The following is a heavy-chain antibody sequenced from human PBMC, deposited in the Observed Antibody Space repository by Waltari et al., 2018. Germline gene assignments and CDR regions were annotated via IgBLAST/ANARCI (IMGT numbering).Heavy chain of an antibody. CDR2: VFYTGTT. CDR1: GGSVTSSTYY. D-gene: IGHD3-22*01. V-gene: IGHV4-39*01. Sequence: QPQLQESGPGLVKPSETLSLTCIVTGGSVTSSTYYWAWIRQPPGKGLEWIGSVFYTGTTYHSPSLESRVTIAADTSSDQFSLNLSSVSAADTAVYYCARQRYYNDRSGPRGWRLDYWGQGALVAVSS. J-gene: IGHJ4*02. CDR3: ARQRYYNDRSGPRGWRLDY.